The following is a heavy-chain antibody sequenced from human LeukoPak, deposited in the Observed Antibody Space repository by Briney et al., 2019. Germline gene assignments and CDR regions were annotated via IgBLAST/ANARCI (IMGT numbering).Heavy chain of an antibody. J-gene: IGHJ4*02. D-gene: IGHD6-19*01. Sequence: GGSLRLSCAASGFTFSSYSMNWVRQAPGKGLEWVSYITGGSTTIYYADSVKGRFTISRDNAKNSLYLQMNSLRAEDTAVYYCARDTRCSSGWEDWGQGTLVTVSS. CDR2: ITGGSTTI. V-gene: IGHV3-48*04. CDR3: ARDTRCSSGWED. CDR1: GFTFSSYS.